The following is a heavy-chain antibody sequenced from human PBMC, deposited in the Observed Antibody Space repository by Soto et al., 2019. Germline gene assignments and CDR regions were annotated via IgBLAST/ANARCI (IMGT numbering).Heavy chain of an antibody. CDR2: INSDGSST. Sequence: PGGSLRLSCAASGFTFSSYWMHWVRQAPGKGLVWVSRINSDGSSTSYADSVKGRFTISRDNAKNTLYLQMNSLRAEDTALYSCERESGSSLYYFDFWGQGTLVTVSS. J-gene: IGHJ4*02. CDR3: ERESGSSLYYFDF. D-gene: IGHD6-13*01. CDR1: GFTFSSYW. V-gene: IGHV3-74*01.